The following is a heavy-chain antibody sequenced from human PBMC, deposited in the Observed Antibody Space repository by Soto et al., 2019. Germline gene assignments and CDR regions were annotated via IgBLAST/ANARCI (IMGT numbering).Heavy chain of an antibody. D-gene: IGHD3-9*01. CDR1: GFTFSIYS. CDR2: ISGSGGST. J-gene: IGHJ6*02. CDR3: AKVVKYEVLTGYYKGPDYYGMDV. Sequence: QLLESGGGLVQPGGSLRLSCAASGFTFSIYSMNWVRQAPGKGLEWVSLISGSGGSTHYADSVEGRFTISRDNSKNALYLEMNSLRAEDTAVYYGAKVVKYEVLTGYYKGPDYYGMDVWGQGTTVTVSS. V-gene: IGHV3-23*01.